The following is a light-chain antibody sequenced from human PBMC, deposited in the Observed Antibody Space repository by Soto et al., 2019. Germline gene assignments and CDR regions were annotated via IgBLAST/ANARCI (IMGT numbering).Light chain of an antibody. V-gene: IGKV1-27*01. CDR3: QQYVNSPIT. CDR1: QGISNY. J-gene: IGKJ5*01. Sequence: IRMTQSPSSFSASTGDRVTITCRASQGISNYLAWYQQKPGKVPKLLIYAASNLQSGVPSRFSGSGSGTDFTLTISRLEPEDFVVYYCQQYVNSPITFGQGTRLE. CDR2: AAS.